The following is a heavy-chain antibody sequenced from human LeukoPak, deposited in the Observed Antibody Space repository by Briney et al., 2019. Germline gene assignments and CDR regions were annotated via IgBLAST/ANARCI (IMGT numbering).Heavy chain of an antibody. CDR1: GFTFSTYS. V-gene: IGHV3-21*01. CDR3: VRIPNSANFPNWFDP. CDR2: IGTSSSSI. J-gene: IGHJ5*02. Sequence: GGSLRLSCATSGFTFSTYSMNWVRQAPGKGLEWVSSIGTSSSSIYYADSVRGRFTISRDNARNSQYLQMNSLRAEDTAVYYCVRIPNSANFPNWFDPWGQGTLVTVSS. D-gene: IGHD2/OR15-2a*01.